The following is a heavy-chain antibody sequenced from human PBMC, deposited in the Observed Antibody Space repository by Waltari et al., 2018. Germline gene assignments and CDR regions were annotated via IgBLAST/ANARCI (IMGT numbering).Heavy chain of an antibody. CDR1: GFTFSSYE. CDR2: ISSSGSTI. CDR3: ASQITMVRGIDY. V-gene: IGHV3-48*03. D-gene: IGHD3-10*01. J-gene: IGHJ4*02. Sequence: EVQLVESGGGLVQPGGSLRLSCAASGFTFSSYEMNWVRQAPGKGLEWVSYISSSGSTIYYADSVKGRFTISRDNAKNSLYLQMNSLRAEDTAVYYCASQITMVRGIDYWGQGTLVTVSS.